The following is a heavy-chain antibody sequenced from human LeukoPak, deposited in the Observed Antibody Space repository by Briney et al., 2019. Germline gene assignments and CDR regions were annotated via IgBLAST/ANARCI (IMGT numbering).Heavy chain of an antibody. CDR2: IGTAGDT. CDR1: GFTFSSYD. CDR3: ARDAGYIYMSTRFDP. J-gene: IGHJ5*02. V-gene: IGHV3-13*01. D-gene: IGHD6-13*01. Sequence: GGSLRLSCAASGFTFSSYDMHWVRQATGKGLEWVSAIGTAGDTYYPGSVKGRFTISRENAKNSLYLQMNSLRAEDTVVYYCARDAGYIYMSTRFDPWGQGTLVTVSS.